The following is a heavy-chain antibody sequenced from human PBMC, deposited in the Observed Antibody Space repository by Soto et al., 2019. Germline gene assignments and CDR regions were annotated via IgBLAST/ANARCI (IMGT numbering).Heavy chain of an antibody. CDR3: GRVVIAATRQPDFDY. CDR1: GGSVNSPNYY. CDR2: IYNSATT. D-gene: IGHD2-15*01. V-gene: IGHV4-39*01. J-gene: IGHJ4*02. Sequence: ETLSLTCTVSGGSVNSPNYYWGWIRQPPGKGLEWIGSIYNSATTYYNPSLKTRVTISADTSRNQFSLNLRSVTAADTAMYYCGRVVIAATRQPDFDYWGQGALVTVSS.